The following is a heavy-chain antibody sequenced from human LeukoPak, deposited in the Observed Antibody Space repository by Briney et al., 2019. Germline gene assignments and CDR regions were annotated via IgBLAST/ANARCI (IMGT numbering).Heavy chain of an antibody. V-gene: IGHV1-2*02. CDR3: ARILQRIVGANVLGY. Sequence: ASVKVSCKASGYTFTGYYMHWVRQAPGQGLEWMGWINPNSGGTNYAQKFQGRVTMTRDTSISTAYMELSRLRSDDTAVYYCARILQRIVGANVLGYWGQGTLVTVSS. D-gene: IGHD1-26*01. J-gene: IGHJ4*02. CDR1: GYTFTGYY. CDR2: INPNSGGT.